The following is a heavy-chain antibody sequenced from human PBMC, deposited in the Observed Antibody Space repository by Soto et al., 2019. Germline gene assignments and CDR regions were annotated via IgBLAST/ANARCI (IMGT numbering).Heavy chain of an antibody. J-gene: IGHJ6*02. V-gene: IGHV3-30-3*01. CDR1: GFTFSSYA. CDR2: ISYDGSNK. CDR3: ARSPSDFWSGLLYGMDV. D-gene: IGHD3-3*01. Sequence: GGSLRLSCAASGFTFSSYAMHWVRQAPGKGLEWVAVISYDGSNKYYADSVKGRFTISRDNSKNTLYLQMNSLRAEDTAVYYCARSPSDFWSGLLYGMDVWGQGTTVTSP.